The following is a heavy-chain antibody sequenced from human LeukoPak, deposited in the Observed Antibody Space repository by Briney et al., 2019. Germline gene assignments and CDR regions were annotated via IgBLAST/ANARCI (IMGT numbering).Heavy chain of an antibody. V-gene: IGHV4-30-2*01. CDR2: IYHSGST. CDR1: GGSISSGGYY. D-gene: IGHD1-26*01. J-gene: IGHJ4*02. Sequence: SETLSLTCTDSGGSISSGGYYWSWIRQPPGKGLEWIGYIYHSGSTYYNPSLKSRVTISVDRPKNQFSLKLSSVTAADTAVYYCARWLVGSNLFHYWGQGALVTVSS. CDR3: ARWLVGSNLFHY.